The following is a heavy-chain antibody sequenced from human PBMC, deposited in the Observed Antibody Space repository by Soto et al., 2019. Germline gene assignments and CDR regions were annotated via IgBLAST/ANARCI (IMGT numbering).Heavy chain of an antibody. D-gene: IGHD3-3*01. V-gene: IGHV3-23*01. J-gene: IGHJ6*02. CDR1: GFTFSSYA. CDR3: ARAPRYDFWSGYSDNYYDGMDV. CDR2: ISGSGGST. Sequence: GGSLRLSCAASGFTFSSYAMSWVRQAPGKGLEWVSAISGSGGSTYYADSVKGRFTISRDNSKNTLYLQMNSLRAEDTAVYYCARAPRYDFWSGYSDNYYDGMDVWGQGTMVTVFS.